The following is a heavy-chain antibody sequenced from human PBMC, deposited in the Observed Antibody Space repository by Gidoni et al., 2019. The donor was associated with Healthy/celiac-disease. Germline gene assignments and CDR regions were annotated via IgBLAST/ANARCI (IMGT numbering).Heavy chain of an antibody. D-gene: IGHD3-16*01. V-gene: IGHV4-59*01. CDR2: IYYSGST. Sequence: VQLQESGPGLVKPSETLSLTCTVSGGSISSYYWSWIRQPPGKGLEWIGYIYYSGSTNYNPSLKSRVTISVDTSKNQFSLKLSSVTAADTAVYYCARGEVMITFGGAALGYFDYWGQGTLVTVSS. CDR1: GGSISSYY. J-gene: IGHJ4*02. CDR3: ARGEVMITFGGAALGYFDY.